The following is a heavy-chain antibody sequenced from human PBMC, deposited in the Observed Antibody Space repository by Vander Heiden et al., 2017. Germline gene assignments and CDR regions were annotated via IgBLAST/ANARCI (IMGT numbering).Heavy chain of an antibody. CDR3: ARLGSGYDNYFHY. CDR1: GGSISSSSYY. V-gene: IGHV4-39*01. Sequence: QLQLQESGPGLVKPSETLSLTCTVSGGSISSSSYYWGWVRQPPGKGLEWIGSVHYTGTTYYNPSLKSRVTISVDTSKNQFSLKVTSVTAADTAVYYCARLGSGYDNYFHYWGQGTLVTVSS. CDR2: VHYTGTT. D-gene: IGHD5-12*01. J-gene: IGHJ4*02.